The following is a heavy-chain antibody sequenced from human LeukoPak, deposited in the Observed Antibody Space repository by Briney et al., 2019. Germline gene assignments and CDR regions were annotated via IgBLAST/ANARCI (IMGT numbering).Heavy chain of an antibody. Sequence: GGSLRLSCGASGFTFSSYGMHWVRQAPGKGLEWVAFIRYDGSNKYYADSVKGRFTISRDNSKNTLYLQMNSLRAEDTAVYYCAKDRDSSSWYEGGFDYWGQGTLVTVSS. CDR2: IRYDGSNK. V-gene: IGHV3-30*02. D-gene: IGHD6-13*01. CDR1: GFTFSSYG. CDR3: AKDRDSSSWYEGGFDY. J-gene: IGHJ4*02.